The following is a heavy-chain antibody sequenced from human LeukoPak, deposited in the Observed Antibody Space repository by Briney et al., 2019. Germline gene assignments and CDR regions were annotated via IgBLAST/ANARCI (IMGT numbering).Heavy chain of an antibody. V-gene: IGHV3-74*03. CDR3: AKDYFGSLEY. Sequence: GSLRLSCAASGFAFSVSWMHWVRQAPGKGLVWVSVIKSDGGTAYADSVKGRFTISRDNAKNTVYLQMNSLRDEDTAVYYCAKDYFGSLEYWGQGILVTVSS. D-gene: IGHD2/OR15-2a*01. CDR1: GFAFSVSW. CDR2: IKSDGGT. J-gene: IGHJ4*02.